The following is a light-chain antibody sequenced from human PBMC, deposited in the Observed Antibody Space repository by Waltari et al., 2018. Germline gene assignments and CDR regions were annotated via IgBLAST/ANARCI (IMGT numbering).Light chain of an antibody. CDR3: QHYLRLPVA. V-gene: IGKV3-20*01. CDR1: QSLNRA. Sequence: EIVLTQSPDTLSLSPGERATLSCRASQSLNRALAWYQQKPGQAPRLLIYGVSTRATGIPDRFSGIGSGADFSLTITRLEPEDFAVYYCQHYLRLPVAFGQGTKVDIK. J-gene: IGKJ1*01. CDR2: GVS.